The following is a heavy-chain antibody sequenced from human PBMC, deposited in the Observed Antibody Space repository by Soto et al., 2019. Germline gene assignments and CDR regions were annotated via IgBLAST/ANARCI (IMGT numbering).Heavy chain of an antibody. CDR2: FDPEYGET. Sequence: ASVKVSCKVSGYTLTELSMHWVRQAPGKGREWMGGFDPEYGETIYAQKFQGSVTMTEXTRXDXXXMXLXXLRSEGTAVYYCATALNCYDSSGYFSYWGQGTLVTVSS. CDR1: GYTLTELS. D-gene: IGHD3-22*01. CDR3: ATALNCYDSSGYFSY. J-gene: IGHJ4*02. V-gene: IGHV1-24*01.